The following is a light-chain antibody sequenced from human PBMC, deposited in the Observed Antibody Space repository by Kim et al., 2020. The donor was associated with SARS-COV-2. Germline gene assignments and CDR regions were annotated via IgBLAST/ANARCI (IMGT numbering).Light chain of an antibody. CDR2: LGS. V-gene: IGKV2-28*01. CDR1: QSLLHSYGYNY. Sequence: PASISCRSSQSLLHSYGYNYVDWYLQKPGQSPQLLIYLGSNRASGVPDRFSGSASGTDFTLEISRVEAEDVGIFYCMQALQTPYTFGQGTKLEIK. CDR3: MQALQTPYT. J-gene: IGKJ2*01.